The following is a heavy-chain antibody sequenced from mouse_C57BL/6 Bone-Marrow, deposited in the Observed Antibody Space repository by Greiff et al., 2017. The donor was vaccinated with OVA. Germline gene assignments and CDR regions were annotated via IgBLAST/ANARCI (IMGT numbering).Heavy chain of an antibody. D-gene: IGHD1-1*01. J-gene: IGHJ2*01. CDR2: IYPRSGNT. V-gene: IGHV1-81*01. Sequence: QVHVKQSGAELARPGASVKLSCKASGYTFTSYGISWVKQRTGQGLEWIGEIYPRSGNTYYNEKFKGKATLTADKSSSTAYMELRSLTSEDSAVYFCARSPYYYGSSFPYFDYWGQGTTLTVSS. CDR1: GYTFTSYG. CDR3: ARSPYYYGSSFPYFDY.